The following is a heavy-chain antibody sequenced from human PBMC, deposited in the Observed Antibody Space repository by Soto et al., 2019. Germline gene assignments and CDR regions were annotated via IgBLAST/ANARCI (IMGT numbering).Heavy chain of an antibody. V-gene: IGHV3-23*01. CDR3: AKDDPRLVALISRIDY. Sequence: GGSLRLSCAASGFTFSSYAMSWVRQAPGKGLEWVSAISGSGGSTYYADSVKGRFTISRDNSKNTLYLQMNSLRAEDTAVYYCAKDDPRLVALISRIDYWGQGTLVTVSS. CDR2: ISGSGGST. CDR1: GFTFSSYA. J-gene: IGHJ4*02. D-gene: IGHD3-9*01.